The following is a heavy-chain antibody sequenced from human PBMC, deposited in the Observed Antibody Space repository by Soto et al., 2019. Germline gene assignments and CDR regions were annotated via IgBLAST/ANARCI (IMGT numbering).Heavy chain of an antibody. Sequence: EVQLVESGGGLVQPGGSLRLSCAASGFTFRTYWMHWVRQAPGKGLVWFSRINTGGSSTSYADSVKGRFTIARDNAKNTLYLQMDSLRAEDTAGYYCARELPRGVGIASKDYWGQGTLVSVSS. CDR2: INTGGSST. J-gene: IGHJ4*02. V-gene: IGHV3-74*01. CDR3: ARELPRGVGIASKDY. CDR1: GFTFRTYW. D-gene: IGHD6-13*01.